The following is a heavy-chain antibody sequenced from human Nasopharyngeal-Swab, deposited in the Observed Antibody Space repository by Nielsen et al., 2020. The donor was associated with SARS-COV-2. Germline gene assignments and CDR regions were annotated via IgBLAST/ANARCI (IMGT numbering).Heavy chain of an antibody. CDR2: IYYIGST. Sequence: SETLSLTCTVSGGSISSDYWSWIRQPPGKGLEWIGYIYYIGSTNYNPSLNSRVTISVDTSKNQFSLKLSSVTAADTAVYYCARDRTQTIQRGLNYYFYYYMDVWGKGTTVTVSS. CDR1: GGSISSDY. D-gene: IGHD2-21*01. V-gene: IGHV4-59*01. J-gene: IGHJ6*03. CDR3: ARDRTQTIQRGLNYYFYYYMDV.